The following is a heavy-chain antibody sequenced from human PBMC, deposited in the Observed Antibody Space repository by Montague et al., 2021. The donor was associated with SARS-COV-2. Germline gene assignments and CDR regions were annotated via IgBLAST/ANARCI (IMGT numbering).Heavy chain of an antibody. CDR3: ARDGYNAHQNYWYFDL. V-gene: IGHV4-59*12. CDR2: IYYSGST. D-gene: IGHD5-24*01. CDR1: GGSISTYY. Sequence: SETRSLTCTVSGGSISTYYWSWIRQPPGKGLEWIGYIYYSGSTXXXPSXXXRVTISVDTSKNQFSLKLSSVTAADTAVYYCARDGYNAHQNYWYFDLWGRGTLVTVSS. J-gene: IGHJ2*01.